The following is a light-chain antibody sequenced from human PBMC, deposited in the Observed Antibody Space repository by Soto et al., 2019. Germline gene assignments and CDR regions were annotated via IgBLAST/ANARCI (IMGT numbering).Light chain of an antibody. CDR3: QHYGSSPPWT. J-gene: IGKJ1*01. V-gene: IGKV3-20*01. Sequence: PGERATLSCRASQSVTSTYLAWYQQKPGQAPRLLIYGASSRATGIPDRFSGGGSGADFTLTISRLEPEDFAVYYCQHYGSSPPWTFGQGTKVEIK. CDR1: QSVTSTY. CDR2: GAS.